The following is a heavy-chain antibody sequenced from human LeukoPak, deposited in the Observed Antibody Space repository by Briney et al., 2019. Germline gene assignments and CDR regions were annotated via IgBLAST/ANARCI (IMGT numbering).Heavy chain of an antibody. Sequence: ASVKVSCKASGYTFTSYYMHWVRQAPGQGLEWMGIINPSGGSTSYAQKFQGRVTMTRDTSTSTVYMELGSLRSEDTAVYYCAREEQQLTYFDYRGQGTLVTVSS. CDR2: INPSGGST. CDR1: GYTFTSYY. V-gene: IGHV1-46*01. J-gene: IGHJ4*02. D-gene: IGHD6-13*01. CDR3: AREEQQLTYFDY.